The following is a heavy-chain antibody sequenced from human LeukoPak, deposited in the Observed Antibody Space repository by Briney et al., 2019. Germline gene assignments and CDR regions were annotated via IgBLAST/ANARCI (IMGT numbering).Heavy chain of an antibody. Sequence: ASVKVSCKASGYPFNLYGITWVRQAPGQGLEWLGWISPHTANTNYVQNLQDRVTLTTDTSTSTVYMQLRSLRSGDTAVYYCARVVYYDSSGYFDNWGQGTLVTVSS. CDR1: GYPFNLYG. CDR2: ISPHTANT. D-gene: IGHD3-22*01. V-gene: IGHV1-18*01. CDR3: ARVVYYDSSGYFDN. J-gene: IGHJ4*02.